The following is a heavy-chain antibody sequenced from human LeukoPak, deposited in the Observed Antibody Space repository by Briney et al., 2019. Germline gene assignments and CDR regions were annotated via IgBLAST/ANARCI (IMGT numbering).Heavy chain of an antibody. V-gene: IGHV1-46*01. D-gene: IGHD4/OR15-4a*01. CDR2: INPSGGST. CDR1: GYTFTNYY. Sequence: GASVKVSCKASGYTFTNYYMHWVRQAPGQGLEWMGMINPSGGSTSYPQKFQGRFTMTRDTSTSTVQMELNRLRSEDTAVYYCARGRWGATYSLDYWGRGTLVTVSS. CDR3: ARGRWGATYSLDY. J-gene: IGHJ4*02.